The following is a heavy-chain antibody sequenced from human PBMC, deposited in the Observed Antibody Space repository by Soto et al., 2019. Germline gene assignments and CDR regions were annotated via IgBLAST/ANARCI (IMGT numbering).Heavy chain of an antibody. Sequence: QVRLQESGPGLVKPSETLSLTCTVSGGSISSYYWSWIRQPPGKGLEWIGYMYNTGSTIYNPSLKSRVTISVDTSKNQFSLKMNSVTAADTAVYYCARDLWGYCGVVCYPLDVWGQGTTVTVSS. CDR1: GGSISSYY. CDR2: MYNTGST. CDR3: ARDLWGYCGVVCYPLDV. J-gene: IGHJ6*02. V-gene: IGHV4-59*01. D-gene: IGHD2-21*02.